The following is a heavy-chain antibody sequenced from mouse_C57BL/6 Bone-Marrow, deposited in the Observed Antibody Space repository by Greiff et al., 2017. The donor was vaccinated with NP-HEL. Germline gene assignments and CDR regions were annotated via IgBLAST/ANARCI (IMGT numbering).Heavy chain of an antibody. J-gene: IGHJ3*01. CDR3: AREGNGLRGFAY. V-gene: IGHV3-1*01. CDR1: GYSITSGYD. CDR2: ISYSGST. Sequence: EVKVEESGPGMVKPSQSLSLTCTVTGYSITSGYDWHWIRHFPGNKLEWMGYISYSGSTNYNPSLKSRISITHDTSKNHFFLKLNSVTTEDTATYYCAREGNGLRGFAYWGQGTLVTVSA. D-gene: IGHD1-1*01.